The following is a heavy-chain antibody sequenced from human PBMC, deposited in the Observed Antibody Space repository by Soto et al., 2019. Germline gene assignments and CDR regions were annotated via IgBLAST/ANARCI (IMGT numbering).Heavy chain of an antibody. J-gene: IGHJ5*02. Sequence: QVQLQQWGAGLLKPSETLSLTCAVYGGSFSGYYWSWIRQPPGKGLEWIGEINHSGSTNYNPSLKSRVTISVDTSKNQFSLKLSSVTAADTAVYYCARLAQGVKRGEYSGYDRWGQGTLVTVSS. D-gene: IGHD5-12*01. CDR3: ARLAQGVKRGEYSGYDR. CDR1: GGSFSGYY. CDR2: INHSGST. V-gene: IGHV4-34*01.